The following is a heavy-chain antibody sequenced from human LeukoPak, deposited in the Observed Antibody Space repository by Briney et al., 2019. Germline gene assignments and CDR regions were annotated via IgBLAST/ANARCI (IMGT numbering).Heavy chain of an antibody. CDR1: GLGFSSFS. CDR2: ITPTTSYI. V-gene: IGHV3-21*01. Sequence: GGSLRLSCAASGLGFSSFSFNWIRQAPAKGLEWVSSITPTTSYIYYADSVRGRFTISRENAKNSLYLQMNSLRAEDTAVYYCARLRRTSDSSGYYYYYDYWGQGTLVTVSS. D-gene: IGHD3-22*01. CDR3: ARLRRTSDSSGYYYYYDY. J-gene: IGHJ4*02.